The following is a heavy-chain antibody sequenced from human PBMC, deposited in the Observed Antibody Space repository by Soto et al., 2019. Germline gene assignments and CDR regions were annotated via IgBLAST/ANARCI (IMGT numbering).Heavy chain of an antibody. CDR2: INHSGST. CDR1: GGCVSGYY. Sequence: LXCGVDGGCVSGYYWSWIRQAPGKGLEWIGEINHSGSTNYTPSLKSRVTISVDTSKNQFSLKLSSVTAADTAMYYCARSLFLEWLGNWFDPWGQGTLVTVSS. J-gene: IGHJ5*02. CDR3: ARSLFLEWLGNWFDP. D-gene: IGHD3-3*01. V-gene: IGHV4-34*01.